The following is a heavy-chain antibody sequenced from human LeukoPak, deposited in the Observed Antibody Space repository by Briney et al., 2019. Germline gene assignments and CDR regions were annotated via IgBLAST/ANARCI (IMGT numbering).Heavy chain of an antibody. J-gene: IGHJ4*02. V-gene: IGHV4-61*01. CDR2: IYYSGST. CDR3: ARVIKGSLGYCSGGSCYPPPYFDY. CDR1: GGSISSGSYY. Sequence: SETLSLTCTVSGGSISSGSYYWSWIGQPPGKGLEWIGYIYYSGSTNYNPSLKSRVTISVDTSKNQFSLKLSSVTAADTAVYYCARVIKGSLGYCSGGSCYPPPYFDYWGQGTLVTVSS. D-gene: IGHD2-15*01.